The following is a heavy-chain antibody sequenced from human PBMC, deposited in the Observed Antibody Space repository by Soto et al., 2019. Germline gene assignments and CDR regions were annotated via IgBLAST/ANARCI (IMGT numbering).Heavy chain of an antibody. CDR1: DDSISTVDYF. CDR3: ARGRYCLTGRCFPNWFDS. CDR2: IYKSTTT. J-gene: IGHJ5*01. V-gene: IGHV4-30-4*01. Sequence: SETLSLTCSVSDDSISTVDYFWAWIRQPPGQALEYIGYIYKSTTTYYNPSFEGRVAISLDTSKSQFSLTVTSVTAADTAVYFCARGRYCLTGRCFPNWFDSWGQGTLVTVSS. D-gene: IGHD2-15*01.